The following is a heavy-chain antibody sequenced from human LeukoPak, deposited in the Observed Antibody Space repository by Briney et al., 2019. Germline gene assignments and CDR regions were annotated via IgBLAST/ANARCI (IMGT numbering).Heavy chain of an antibody. Sequence: PSETLSLTCAVSGGSISGGGYSWSWIQQPPGKGLEWIGCIYHSGSTYYNPSLKSRVTISVDRSKNQFSLKLSSVTAADTAVYYCARGPTYYYDSSGYDYWGQGTLVTVSS. V-gene: IGHV4-30-2*01. CDR1: GGSISGGGYS. CDR2: IYHSGST. J-gene: IGHJ4*02. D-gene: IGHD3-22*01. CDR3: ARGPTYYYDSSGYDY.